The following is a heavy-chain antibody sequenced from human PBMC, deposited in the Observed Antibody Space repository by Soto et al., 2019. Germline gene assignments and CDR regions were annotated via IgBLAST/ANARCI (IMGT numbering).Heavy chain of an antibody. CDR3: ARTRRLYLNDDAVDYGASMEDY. J-gene: IGHJ4*02. Sequence: QGQLVQSGAEVKKPGASVKVSCKASGYTFHMFGYTWVRQAPGQGLERVGWISAYAGNTAYGKNFQGRVSSSTDTATSTANMELRRLTSDATAVYFGARTRRLYLNDDAVDYGASMEDYGGEGTLLSVSS. CDR1: GYTFHMFG. D-gene: IGHD3-16*01. V-gene: IGHV1-18*01. CDR2: ISAYAGNT.